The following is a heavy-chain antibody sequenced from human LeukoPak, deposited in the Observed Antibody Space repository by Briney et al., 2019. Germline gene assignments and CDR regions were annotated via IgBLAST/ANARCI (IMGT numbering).Heavy chain of an antibody. D-gene: IGHD3-16*02. Sequence: SVKVSCKASGGTFISYAISWVRQAPGQGNEWMGGIIPIFGTANYAQKFQGRVTITTDESTRTDYMELSSLRSEDTAVYYCAGEGMITFGGVIVSNWFDPWGQGTLVTVSS. CDR2: IIPIFGTA. CDR3: AGEGMITFGGVIVSNWFDP. V-gene: IGHV1-69*05. J-gene: IGHJ5*02. CDR1: GGTFISYA.